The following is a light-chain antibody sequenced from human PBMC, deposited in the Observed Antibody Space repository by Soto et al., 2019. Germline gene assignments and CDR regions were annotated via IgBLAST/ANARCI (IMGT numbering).Light chain of an antibody. CDR1: QSVSSC. V-gene: IGKV3-15*01. CDR3: QRYNDWPLT. Sequence: EIVMTQSPVTLSLSPGERATLSCRASQSVSSCFSCYQQKPGHTARLLLYTASTRATGVPARFSGSGSGTEFTLTISRLQSEDFAVYYCQRYNDWPLTFGEGTKVEIK. J-gene: IGKJ4*02. CDR2: TAS.